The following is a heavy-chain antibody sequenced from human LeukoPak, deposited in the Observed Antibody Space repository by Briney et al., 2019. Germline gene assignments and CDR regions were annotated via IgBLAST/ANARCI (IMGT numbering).Heavy chain of an antibody. CDR2: IYHSGST. V-gene: IGHV4-38-2*01. D-gene: IGHD2-21*01. J-gene: IGHJ4*02. CDR3: ARGNPISDY. Sequence: SETLSLTCAVSGYSIRSGYYWGWIRQPPGKGLEWIGSIYHSGSTYYNPSLKSRVTISVDTSKNQFSLKLSSVTAADTAVYYCARGNPISDYWGQGTLVTVSS. CDR1: GYSIRSGYY.